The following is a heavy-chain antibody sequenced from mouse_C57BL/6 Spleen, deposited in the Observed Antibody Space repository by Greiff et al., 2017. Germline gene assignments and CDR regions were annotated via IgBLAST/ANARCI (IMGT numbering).Heavy chain of an antibody. CDR2: IYPGDGDT. CDR1: GYAFSSSW. CDR3: GRWETGAWFAY. Sequence: VQVVESGPELVKPGASVKISCKASGYAFSSSWMNWVKQRPGKGLEWIGRIYPGDGDTNYNGKFRGKATLTADKSSSTAYMQLSSLTAEDSAVYFCGRWETGAWFAYWGQGTLVTVSA. J-gene: IGHJ3*01. V-gene: IGHV1-82*01. D-gene: IGHD4-1*01.